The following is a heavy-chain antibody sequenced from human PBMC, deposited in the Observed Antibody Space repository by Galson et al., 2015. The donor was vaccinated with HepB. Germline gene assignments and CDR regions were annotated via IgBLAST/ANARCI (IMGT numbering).Heavy chain of an antibody. Sequence: PALEKPTQTLTLTCTFSGFSLSTSGVDVGWIRQPPGKTLEWLVLICWGDDKRYSPSLKSRLTITKDTSKNQVVLTMTNMDPVDTATYYCAHRRRGRGSYDWFDPWGQGTLVTVSS. CDR1: GFSLSTSGVD. CDR3: AHRRRGRGSYDWFDP. D-gene: IGHD1-26*01. CDR2: ICWGDDK. J-gene: IGHJ5*02. V-gene: IGHV2-5*02.